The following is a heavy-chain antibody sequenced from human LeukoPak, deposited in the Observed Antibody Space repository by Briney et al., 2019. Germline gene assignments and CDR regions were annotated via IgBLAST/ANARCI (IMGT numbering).Heavy chain of an antibody. CDR3: ARDIAAGTTSGQADP. D-gene: IGHD6-13*01. Sequence: GASVKVSCKASGYTFTSYYMHWVRQAPGQGLEWMGIINPSGGSTSYAQKFQGRVTMTRDTSTSTVYMELSSLRSEDTAVYYCARDIAAGTTSGQADPWGQGTLVTVSS. CDR2: INPSGGST. J-gene: IGHJ5*02. CDR1: GYTFTSYY. V-gene: IGHV1-46*01.